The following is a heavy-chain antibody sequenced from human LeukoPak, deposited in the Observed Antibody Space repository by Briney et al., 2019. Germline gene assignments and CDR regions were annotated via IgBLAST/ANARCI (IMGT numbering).Heavy chain of an antibody. CDR3: ARGTYDY. CDR2: IYSGGST. CDR1: GFTVSSNY. J-gene: IGHJ4*02. Sequence: GGSLRLSRAASGFTVSSNYMSWVRQAPGKGLEWVSVIYSGGSTYYADSVKGRFTISRDNSKNTLYLQMNSLRAGDTAVYYCARGTYDYWGQGTLVTVSS. V-gene: IGHV3-66*02.